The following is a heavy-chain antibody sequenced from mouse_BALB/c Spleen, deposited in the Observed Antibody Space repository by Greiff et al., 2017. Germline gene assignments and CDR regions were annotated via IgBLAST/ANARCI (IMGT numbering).Heavy chain of an antibody. CDR3: ARSAPLRPFDY. J-gene: IGHJ2*01. Sequence: EVQLVESGGGLVQPGGSRKLSCAASGFTFSSFGMHWVRQAPEKGLEWVAYISSGSSTIYYADTVKGRFTISRDNPKNTLFLQMTSLRSEDTAMYYCARSAPLRPFDYWGQGTTLTVSS. CDR1: GFTFSSFG. D-gene: IGHD1-2*01. V-gene: IGHV5-17*02. CDR2: ISSGSSTI.